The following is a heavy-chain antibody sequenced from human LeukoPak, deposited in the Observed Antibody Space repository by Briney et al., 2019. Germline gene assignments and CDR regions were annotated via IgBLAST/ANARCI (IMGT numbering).Heavy chain of an antibody. CDR3: ARHSSSSWFDP. D-gene: IGHD6-6*01. CDR2: INPSGGST. V-gene: IGHV1-46*01. Sequence: ASVKVSCKASGYAFTSYYMHWVRQAPGQGLEWMGIINPSGGSTSYAQKFQGRVTMTRDMSTSTVYMELSSLRSEDTAVYYCARHSSSSWFDPWGQGTLVTVSS. CDR1: GYAFTSYY. J-gene: IGHJ5*02.